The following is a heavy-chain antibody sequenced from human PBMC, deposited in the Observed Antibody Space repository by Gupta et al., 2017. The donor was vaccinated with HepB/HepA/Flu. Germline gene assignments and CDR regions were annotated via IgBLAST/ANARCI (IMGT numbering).Heavy chain of an antibody. CDR1: GDSVSANSAA. V-gene: IGHV6-1*01. CDR3: IRAGSRGFYYMDV. D-gene: IGHD5-24*01. J-gene: IGHJ6*03. CDR2: TYYRSKWYY. Sequence: QIQLQQSGPGLVKPSQTLSLTCSIPGDSVSANSAAWHWIRQSPSRGLEWLGRTYYRSKWYYDYAVSVKSRIIINPDTSKNQVSLQLNSVTPEDTAVYYCIRAGSRGFYYMDVWGEGTTVTVSS.